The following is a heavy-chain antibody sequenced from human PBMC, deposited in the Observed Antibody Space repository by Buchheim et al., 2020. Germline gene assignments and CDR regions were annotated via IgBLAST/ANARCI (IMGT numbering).Heavy chain of an antibody. CDR2: ISSIVSSV. Sequence: VESGGGMQQPGGSLRLSCVASGFQMSDYNMNWVRQAPGKGLEWISYISSIVSSVYYADSVKGRFTVSRDDAKKSLYLHLDSLRAGDTAVYYCARDRGYCTGAVCFGFDNWGQGT. D-gene: IGHD3-3*01. J-gene: IGHJ4*02. CDR1: GFQMSDYN. V-gene: IGHV3-48*01. CDR3: ARDRGYCTGAVCFGFDN.